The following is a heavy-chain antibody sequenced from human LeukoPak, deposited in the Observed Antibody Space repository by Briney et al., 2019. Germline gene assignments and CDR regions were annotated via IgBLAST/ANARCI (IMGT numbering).Heavy chain of an antibody. CDR1: GGSFSGYY. J-gene: IGHJ4*02. D-gene: IGHD3-3*01. V-gene: IGHV4-34*01. CDR3: ARAPALYDFRSGTTRIYFDY. Sequence: SETLSLTCAVYGGSFSGYYWSWIRQPPGKGLEWIGEINHSGSTNCNPSLKSRVTISVDTSKNQFSLKLSSVTAADTAVYYCARAPALYDFRSGTTRIYFDYWGQGTLVTVSS. CDR2: INHSGST.